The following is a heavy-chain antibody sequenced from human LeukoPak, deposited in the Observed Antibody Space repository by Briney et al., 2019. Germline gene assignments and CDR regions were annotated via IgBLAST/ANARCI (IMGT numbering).Heavy chain of an antibody. CDR3: ARDRGSGRYPAGDY. D-gene: IGHD1-26*01. V-gene: IGHV3-20*04. CDR2: ISGGET. J-gene: IGHJ4*02. CDR1: GFTFDDYG. Sequence: GGSLRLSCVASGFTFDDYGMSWVRQAPGKGLEWVSGISGGETGYAYSVKGRFGISRDNAKNSLYLQMNSLRAEDTALYYCARDRGSGRYPAGDYWGQGTLVTVSS.